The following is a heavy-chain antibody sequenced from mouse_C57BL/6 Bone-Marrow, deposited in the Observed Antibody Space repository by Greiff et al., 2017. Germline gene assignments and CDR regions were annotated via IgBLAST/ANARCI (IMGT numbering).Heavy chain of an antibody. J-gene: IGHJ2*01. Sequence: ESGPGILQPSQTLSLTCSFSGFSLSTFDMGVGWIRQPSGKGLEWLAHIWWDDDKYYKPALKRRLTISQDTSKNQVFLKISNVDTADTATDYCARGTYYYESGRFDYWGQGTTLTVSS. CDR1: GFSLSTFDMG. CDR3: ARGTYYYESGRFDY. V-gene: IGHV8-8*01. D-gene: IGHD1-1*01. CDR2: IWWDDDK.